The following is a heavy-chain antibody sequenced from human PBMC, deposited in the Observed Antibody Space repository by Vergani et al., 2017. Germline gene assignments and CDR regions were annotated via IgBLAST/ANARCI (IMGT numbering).Heavy chain of an antibody. CDR3: ARPHGIPGAFDI. CDR2: INHSGST. J-gene: IGHJ3*02. CDR1: GGSFSGYY. V-gene: IGHV4-34*01. D-gene: IGHD1-14*01. Sequence: QVQLQQWGAGLLKPSETLSLTCAVYGGSFSGYYWSWIRQPPGKGLEWIGEINHSGSTNYNPSLKSRVTISVDTSKNQFSLKLSSVTAADTAVYYCARPHGIPGAFDIWGQGTMVTVSS.